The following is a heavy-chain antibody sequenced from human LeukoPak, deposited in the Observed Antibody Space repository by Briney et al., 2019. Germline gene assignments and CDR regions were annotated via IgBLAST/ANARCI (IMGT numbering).Heavy chain of an antibody. CDR1: GITLSNYG. J-gene: IGHJ4*02. CDR3: ATSDDAAAGPY. CDR2: ISDTGGRT. D-gene: IGHD6-13*01. V-gene: IGHV3-23*01. Sequence: GGSLRLSCAVSGITLSNYGMTWVRQAPGKGLEWVAGISDTGGRTNYADSVKGRFTISRDNAKNSLYLQMNILRAEDTAVYYCATSDDAAAGPYWGLGTLVMVSS.